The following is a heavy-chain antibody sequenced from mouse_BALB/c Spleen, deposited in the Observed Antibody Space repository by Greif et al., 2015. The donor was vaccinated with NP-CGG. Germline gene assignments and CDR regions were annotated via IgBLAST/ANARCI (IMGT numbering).Heavy chain of an antibody. V-gene: IGHV1S81*02. CDR3: ARGELGLRMDY. CDR1: GYTFTSYW. CDR2: INPSNGRT. D-gene: IGHD3-1*01. Sequence: QVQLQQSGAELVKPGASVKLSCKASGYTFTSYWMHWVKQRPGQGLEWIGEINPSNGRTNYNEKFKSKATLTVDKSSSTAYMQLSSLTSEDSAVYYCARGELGLRMDYWGQGTSVTVSS. J-gene: IGHJ4*01.